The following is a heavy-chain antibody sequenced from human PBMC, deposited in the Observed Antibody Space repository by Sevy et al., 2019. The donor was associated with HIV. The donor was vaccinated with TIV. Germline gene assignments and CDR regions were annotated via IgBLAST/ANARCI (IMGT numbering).Heavy chain of an antibody. V-gene: IGHV3-73*01. D-gene: IGHD6-6*01. CDR1: GFTLSGSA. J-gene: IGHJ4*02. Sequence: GGSLRLSCAASGFTLSGSAMHWVRQASGKGLEWVGRIRSKANSYATAYAASVKGRFTISRDDSKNTAYLQMNSLKSEDTAVYYCTRPAGDSSSSGFDYWGQGTLVTVSS. CDR3: TRPAGDSSSSGFDY. CDR2: IRSKANSYAT.